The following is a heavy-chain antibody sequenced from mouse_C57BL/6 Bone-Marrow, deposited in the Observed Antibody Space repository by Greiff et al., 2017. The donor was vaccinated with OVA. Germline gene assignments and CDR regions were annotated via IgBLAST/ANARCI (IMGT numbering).Heavy chain of an antibody. CDR1: GYTFTSYW. CDR3: ARGGGYFDD. CDR2: IDPSDSYT. J-gene: IGHJ2*01. V-gene: IGHV1-69*01. Sequence: QVQLQQPGAELVMPGASVKLSCKASGYTFTSYWMHWVKQRPGQGLEWIGEIDPSDSYTNYNQKFKGKSTLTVDKSSSPAYMQLSSLTSEDSAVYYGARGGGYFDDWGQGTTLTVSS.